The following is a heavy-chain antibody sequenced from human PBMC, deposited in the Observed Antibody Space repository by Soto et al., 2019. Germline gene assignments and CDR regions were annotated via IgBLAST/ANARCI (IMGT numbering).Heavy chain of an antibody. V-gene: IGHV1-69*12. CDR1: GGTFSSYT. J-gene: IGHJ6*02. D-gene: IGHD3-22*01. Sequence: QVQLVQSGAEVKKPGSSVKVSCKASGGTFSSYTISWVRQAPGQGLEWMGGIIPIFGTANYAQRFQGRVTITADESTSTAYMELSSLRSEDTAVYYCAIQGESSGSYSCGMDVWGQGTTVIVSS. CDR2: IIPIFGTA. CDR3: AIQGESSGSYSCGMDV.